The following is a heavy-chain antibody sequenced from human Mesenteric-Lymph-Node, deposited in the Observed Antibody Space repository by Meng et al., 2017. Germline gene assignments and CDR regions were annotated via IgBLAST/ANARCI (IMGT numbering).Heavy chain of an antibody. CDR2: IYWNDDK. Sequence: SGSTLVKPTQTLTLTCTFSGFSLSTSGVGVGWIRQPPGKALAWLALIYWNDDKRYSPSLKSRLTITKDTSKNQVVLTMTNMDPVDTATYYCAHRRFQITIVRRAVMEHFDYWGQGTLVTFSS. V-gene: IGHV2-5*01. CDR3: AHRRFQITIVRRAVMEHFDY. D-gene: IGHD3-10*01. J-gene: IGHJ4*02. CDR1: GFSLSTSGVG.